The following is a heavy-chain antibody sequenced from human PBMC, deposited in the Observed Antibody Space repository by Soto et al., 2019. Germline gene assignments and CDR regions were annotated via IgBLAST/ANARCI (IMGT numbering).Heavy chain of an antibody. D-gene: IGHD5-12*01. CDR3: TGGCGSDL. Sequence: EVQLLESGGGLVQPGGSLRLSCAASGFSFSSQAMTWVRQAPGKGLEWVSVMSGSGASTSYADSVKGRFTISRDTSKNMLFLQMNSLRDEDTALYYCTGGCGSDLWGRGTLVTVSS. V-gene: IGHV3-23*01. CDR1: GFSFSSQA. CDR2: MSGSGAST. J-gene: IGHJ2*01.